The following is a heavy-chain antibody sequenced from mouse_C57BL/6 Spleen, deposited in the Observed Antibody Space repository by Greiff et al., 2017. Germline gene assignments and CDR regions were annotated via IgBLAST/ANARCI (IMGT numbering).Heavy chain of an antibody. J-gene: IGHJ3*01. Sequence: VQVVELGPGLVAPSQSLSITCTVSGFSLTSYGVHWVRQPPGKGLEWLVVIWSDGSTTYNSALKSRLSISKDNSKSQVFLKMNSLQTDDTAMYCCARHEDYDYDEFAYWGQGTLVTVSA. CDR3: ARHEDYDYDEFAY. CDR2: IWSDGST. D-gene: IGHD2-4*01. CDR1: GFSLTSYG. V-gene: IGHV2-6-1*01.